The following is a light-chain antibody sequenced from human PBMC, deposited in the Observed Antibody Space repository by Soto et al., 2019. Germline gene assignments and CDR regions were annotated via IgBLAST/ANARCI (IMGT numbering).Light chain of an antibody. CDR2: SAS. CDR1: QGVGTY. Sequence: DIQLTQSPSPLSPSAGDRFTITCLVSQGVGTYLSWCRERPGKVPKLLIWSASTLQSGVPSRFSGSESGTDFILTINSLQPEYVGTYYCQQTDTLPSTFGQGTRLEIK. CDR3: QQTDTLPST. V-gene: IGKV1-27*01. J-gene: IGKJ5*01.